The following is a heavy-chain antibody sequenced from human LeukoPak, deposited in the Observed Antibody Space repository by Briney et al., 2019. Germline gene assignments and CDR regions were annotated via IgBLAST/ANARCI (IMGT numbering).Heavy chain of an antibody. J-gene: IGHJ4*02. V-gene: IGHV1-3*01. CDR1: GYTFTSYA. CDR2: INAGNGNT. CDR3: ARGPRGYGSGSSPYFDY. D-gene: IGHD3-10*01. Sequence: ASVKVSCKASGYTFTSYAMHWVRQAPGQRLEWMGWINAGNGNTKYSQKFQGRVTITRDTSASTAYMELSSLRSEDTAVYYCARGPRGYGSGSSPYFDYWSQGTLVTVSS.